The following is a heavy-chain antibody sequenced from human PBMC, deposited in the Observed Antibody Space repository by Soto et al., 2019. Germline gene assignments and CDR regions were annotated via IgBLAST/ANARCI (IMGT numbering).Heavy chain of an antibody. Sequence: GSLRLSCASSGFKFDDYAMSWVRQAPGRGLEWVSAISGTGYNTYYADSLKGQFTISRDNSKNTLSLQMNSLRAEDTAVYYCARDRQFSHPRGGMDVWGQGTTVTVSS. CDR3: ARDRQFSHPRGGMDV. V-gene: IGHV3-23*01. D-gene: IGHD3-10*01. CDR2: ISGTGYNT. CDR1: GFKFDDYA. J-gene: IGHJ6*02.